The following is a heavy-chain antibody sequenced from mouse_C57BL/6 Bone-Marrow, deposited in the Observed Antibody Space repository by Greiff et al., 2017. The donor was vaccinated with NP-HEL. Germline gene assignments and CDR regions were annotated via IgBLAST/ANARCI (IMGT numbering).Heavy chain of an antibody. CDR2: IDPSDSYT. CDR1: GYTFTSYW. D-gene: IGHD1-1*01. CDR3: ARGYYYGSSWGFDY. Sequence: VQLQQPGAELVMPGASVKLSCKASGYTFTSYWMHWVKQRPGQGLEWIGEIDPSDSYTNSNKQFKGKSTLTVDKSSSTAYMQLSSLTSEDSAVDYCARGYYYGSSWGFDYWGQGTTLTVSS. V-gene: IGHV1-69*01. J-gene: IGHJ2*01.